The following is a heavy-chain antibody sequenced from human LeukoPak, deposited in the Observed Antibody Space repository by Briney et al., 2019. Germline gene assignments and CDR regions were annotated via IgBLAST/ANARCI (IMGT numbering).Heavy chain of an antibody. CDR1: GFIFSGYG. Sequence: GRSLRLSCAASGFIFSGYGMHWVRQAPGKGLEWVSVIWYDGGNKYYADSVKGRFTISRDNSKNTVYLQMDSLRIEDTAVYYCARYNTGRGDYWGQGTLVTVSS. CDR2: IWYDGGNK. D-gene: IGHD2-8*02. V-gene: IGHV3-33*01. CDR3: ARYNTGRGDY. J-gene: IGHJ4*02.